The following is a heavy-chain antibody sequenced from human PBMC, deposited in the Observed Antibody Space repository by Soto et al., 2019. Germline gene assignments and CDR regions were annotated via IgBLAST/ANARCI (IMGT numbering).Heavy chain of an antibody. CDR3: AKEYSSSWSYYYYYMDV. Sequence: GGSLRLSCAASGFTFSSYGMHWVRQAPGKGLEWVAVISYDGSNKYYADSVKGRFTISRDNSKNTLYLQMNSLRAEDTAVYYCAKEYSSSWSYYYYYMDVWGKGTTVTVSS. D-gene: IGHD6-13*01. V-gene: IGHV3-30*18. J-gene: IGHJ6*03. CDR2: ISYDGSNK. CDR1: GFTFSSYG.